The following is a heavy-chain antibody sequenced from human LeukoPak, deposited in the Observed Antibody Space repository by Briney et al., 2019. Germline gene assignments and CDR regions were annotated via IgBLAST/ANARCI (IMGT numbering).Heavy chain of an antibody. D-gene: IGHD3-22*01. J-gene: IGHJ4*02. CDR2: INPSGGST. CDR3: ARGGLGTYYYDSSGFPFDY. V-gene: IGHV1-46*01. Sequence: GASLKVSCKASGYTFTSYYMHWVRQAPGQGLEWMGIINPSGGSTSYAQKFQGRVTMTRDMSTSTVYMELSSLRSEDTAVYYCARGGLGTYYYDSSGFPFDYWGQGTLVTVSS. CDR1: GYTFTSYY.